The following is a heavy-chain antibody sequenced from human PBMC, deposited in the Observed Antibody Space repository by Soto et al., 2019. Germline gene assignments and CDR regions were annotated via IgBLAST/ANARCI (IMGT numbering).Heavy chain of an antibody. D-gene: IGHD5-12*01. V-gene: IGHV1-69*01. CDR1: GGTFRIYA. Sequence: VSRESCGGTFRIYAITGVRQANGQGLEWMGGIIPIFGTANYAQKFQGRVTITADESTSTAYMELSSLRSEDTAVYYCARGPFRSGYDYGPSDYWGQGTLVTVS. J-gene: IGHJ4*02. CDR3: ARGPFRSGYDYGPSDY. CDR2: IIPIFGTA.